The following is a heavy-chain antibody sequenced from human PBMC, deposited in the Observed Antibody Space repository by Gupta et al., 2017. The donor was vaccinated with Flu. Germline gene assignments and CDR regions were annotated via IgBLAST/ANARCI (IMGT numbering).Heavy chain of an antibody. CDR3: AKASSPHPLGYSSGLY. J-gene: IGHJ4*02. V-gene: IGHV3-23*01. D-gene: IGHD6-25*01. CDR2: ISGSGGST. Sequence: PGKGLEWVSAISGSGGSTYYADSVKGRFTISRDNSKNTLYLQMNSLRAEDTAVYYCAKASSPHPLGYSSGLYWGQGTLVTVSS.